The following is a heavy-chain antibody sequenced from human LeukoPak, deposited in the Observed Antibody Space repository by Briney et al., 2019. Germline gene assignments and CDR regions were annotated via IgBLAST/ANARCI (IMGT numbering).Heavy chain of an antibody. J-gene: IGHJ6*02. D-gene: IGHD3-22*01. V-gene: IGHV3-48*01. Sequence: GGSLRLSCAASEFTFSSYSMNWVRQAPGKGLEWVSYITNSGNSKSYADSVKGRFTISRDNTKNSLYLQMNGLRAEDTAVYYCARDHYYDSSGYYYYYYGMDVWGQGTTVTVSS. CDR2: ITNSGNSK. CDR1: EFTFSSYS. CDR3: ARDHYYDSSGYYYYYYGMDV.